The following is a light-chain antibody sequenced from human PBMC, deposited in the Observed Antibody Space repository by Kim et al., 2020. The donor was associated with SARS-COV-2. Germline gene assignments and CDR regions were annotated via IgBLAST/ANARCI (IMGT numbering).Light chain of an antibody. CDR3: QQSHTAPSLT. CDR1: QRISSS. CDR2: AAS. V-gene: IGKV1-39*01. Sequence: DIQMTQSPSSLSASVGDRVTITCRTSQRISSSLNWYQQKPGTAPKLLIYAASGLQSGVPSRFSGSGSGTDFTLTINGLQPEDFATYFCQQSHTAPSLTFGGGTKVDIK. J-gene: IGKJ4*01.